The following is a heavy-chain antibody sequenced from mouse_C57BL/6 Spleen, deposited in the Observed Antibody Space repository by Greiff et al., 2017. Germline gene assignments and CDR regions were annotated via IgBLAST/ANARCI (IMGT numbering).Heavy chain of an antibody. V-gene: IGHV1-26*01. CDR1: GYTFTDYY. CDR2: INPNNGGT. CDR3: ARDYDVDRYFDV. Sequence: EVQLQQSGPELVKPGASVKISCKASGYTFTDYYMNWVKQSHGKSLEWIGDINPNNGGTSYNQKFKGKATLTVDKSSSTAYMELRSLTSEDSAGYYCARDYDVDRYFDVWGTGTTVTVSS. D-gene: IGHD2-3*01. J-gene: IGHJ1*03.